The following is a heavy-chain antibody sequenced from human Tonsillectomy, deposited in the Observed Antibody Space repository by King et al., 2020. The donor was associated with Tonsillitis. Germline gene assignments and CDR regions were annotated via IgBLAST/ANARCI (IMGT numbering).Heavy chain of an antibody. CDR2: ISYDGTNK. CDR1: GFTFNDYG. Sequence: AQLVQSGGGVVQPGRSLTLSCAASGFTFNDYGMHWVRQAPGKGVEWVAVISYDGTNKQYADSVKGRFTISRDNSKNTLYLQIYSLRPEDTALYFCAKDLRACYRAGAFDIWGQGTMVTVSS. D-gene: IGHD3-16*02. J-gene: IGHJ3*02. CDR3: AKDLRACYRAGAFDI. V-gene: IGHV3-30*18.